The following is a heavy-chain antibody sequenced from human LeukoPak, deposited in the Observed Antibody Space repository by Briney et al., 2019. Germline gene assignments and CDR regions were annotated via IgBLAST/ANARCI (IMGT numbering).Heavy chain of an antibody. D-gene: IGHD6-13*01. CDR2: ISNSSSYT. CDR1: GFTFSSYS. CDR3: ARAVHSSSSEWYYYYGMDV. V-gene: IGHV3-21*05. Sequence: GGSLRLSCAASGFTFSSYSMNWVRQAPGKGLEWVSYISNSSSYTNYADSVKGRFTISRDNAKNSLYLQMNSLRAEDTAVYYCARAVHSSSSEWYYYYGMDVWGKGTTVTVSS. J-gene: IGHJ6*04.